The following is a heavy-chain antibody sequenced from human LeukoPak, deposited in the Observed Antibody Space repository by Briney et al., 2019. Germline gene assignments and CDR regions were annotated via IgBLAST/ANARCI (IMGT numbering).Heavy chain of an antibody. CDR3: ARLQDYYDSSGYLDY. V-gene: IGHV1-18*01. CDR1: GYTSTSYG. D-gene: IGHD3-22*01. Sequence: ASVKVSCKASGYTSTSYGISWVRQAPGQGLEWMGWISAYNGNTNYAQKLQGRVTMTTDTSTSTAHMELRSLRSDDTAVYYCARLQDYYDSSGYLDYWGQGTLVTVSS. CDR2: ISAYNGNT. J-gene: IGHJ4*02.